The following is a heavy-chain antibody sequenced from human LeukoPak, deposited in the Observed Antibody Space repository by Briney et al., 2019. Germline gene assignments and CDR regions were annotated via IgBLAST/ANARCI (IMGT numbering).Heavy chain of an antibody. D-gene: IGHD2-15*01. V-gene: IGHV1-2*02. Sequence: ASVKVSCKASGYTLTGYYMHWVRQAPGQGLEGMGWINPNSGGTNYAQKFQGRVTMTRDTSISTAYMELSRLRSDDTAVYYCARAEGDIVVVVAATLHYWGQGTLVTVSS. CDR2: INPNSGGT. CDR1: GYTLTGYY. J-gene: IGHJ4*02. CDR3: ARAEGDIVVVVAATLHY.